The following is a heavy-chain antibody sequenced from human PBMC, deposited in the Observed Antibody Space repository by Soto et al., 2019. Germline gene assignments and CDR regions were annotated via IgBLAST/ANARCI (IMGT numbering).Heavy chain of an antibody. CDR3: ARHMWFGESYYYYGMDV. CDR2: ISYSGST. J-gene: IGHJ6*02. V-gene: IGHV4-59*08. CDR1: GDSISSSY. Sequence: SETLSLTCSVSGDSISSSYWAWIRQPPGKGLEWIGYISYSGSTNYNPSLKSRVTISVDTSKNQFSLKLSSVTAADTAVYYCARHMWFGESYYYYGMDVWGQGTTVTVSS. D-gene: IGHD3-10*01.